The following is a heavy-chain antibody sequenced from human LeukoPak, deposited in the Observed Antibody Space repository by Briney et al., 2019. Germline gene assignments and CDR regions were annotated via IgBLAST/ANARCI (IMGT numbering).Heavy chain of an antibody. J-gene: IGHJ4*02. D-gene: IGHD6-19*01. CDR3: ARDFVQTTAVAGGGVVY. CDR2: ILGIA. Sequence: ILGIANYAQKFQGRVTITADKSTSTAYTELSSLRSEDTAVYYCARDFVQTTAVAGGGVVYWGQGTLVTVSS. V-gene: IGHV1-69*04.